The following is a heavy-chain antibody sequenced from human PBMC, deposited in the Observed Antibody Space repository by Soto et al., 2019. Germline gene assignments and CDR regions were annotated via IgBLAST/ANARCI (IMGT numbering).Heavy chain of an antibody. V-gene: IGHV3-23*01. CDR1: GFTFSKYA. CDR2: ISANGGIT. J-gene: IGHJ2*01. Sequence: EVQLLESGGGLVKPGGSLRLSCAASGFTFSKYAMSWVRLAPGKGLEWVSSISANGGITDYADSVKGRFTISRDNFQNILSQQIDSLRGDDTALYFCAKDKCTDSVRKVWFFDYWGRGTLVTVSS. D-gene: IGHD2-8*02. CDR3: AKDKCTDSVRKVWFFDY.